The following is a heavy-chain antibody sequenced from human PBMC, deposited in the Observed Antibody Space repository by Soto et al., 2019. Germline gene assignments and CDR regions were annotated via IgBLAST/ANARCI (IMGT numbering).Heavy chain of an antibody. Sequence: QVQLQQWGAGLLKPSETLSLTCAVYGGSFSGYYWSWIRQPPGKGLEWIGEINHSGSTNYNPSLKSRVTISVDTSKNQFSLKLSSVTAADTAVYYCARAPPYGSGSYSDGNPHWFDPWGQGTLVTVSS. CDR1: GGSFSGYY. CDR2: INHSGST. V-gene: IGHV4-34*01. D-gene: IGHD3-10*01. J-gene: IGHJ5*02. CDR3: ARAPPYGSGSYSDGNPHWFDP.